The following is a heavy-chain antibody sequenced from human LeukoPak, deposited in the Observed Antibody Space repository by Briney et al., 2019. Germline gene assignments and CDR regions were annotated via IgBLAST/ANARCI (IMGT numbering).Heavy chain of an antibody. CDR3: AKDNRRHYTSGPNPDSLH. D-gene: IGHD6-19*01. V-gene: IGHV3-9*01. J-gene: IGHJ4*02. CDR1: GFTFDDYA. Sequence: GGSLRLSCAASGFTFDDYAMHWVRQPPGKGLEWVSGISWNSGTIDYADSVRGRFTISRDNAKNSLYLQMDSLRVEDTAFYYCAKDNRRHYTSGPNPDSLHWGQGALVTVSS. CDR2: ISWNSGTI.